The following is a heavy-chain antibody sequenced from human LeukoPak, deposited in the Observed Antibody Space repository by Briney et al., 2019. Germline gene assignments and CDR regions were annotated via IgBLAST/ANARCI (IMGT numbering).Heavy chain of an antibody. CDR3: ARAKYYYDSSGYYYSPFDY. CDR1: GGSISSGGSS. J-gene: IGHJ4*02. CDR2: IYHSGGI. Sequence: PSQSMSLTCAVYGGSISSGGSSWSWIRQPPGMGLEWFGYIYHSGGIYYNASLKSRVSSSVDRSKPQFSLKLSSVTAADTAVYYCARAKYYYDSSGYYYSPFDYWGQGTLVTVSS. V-gene: IGHV4-30-2*01. D-gene: IGHD3-22*01.